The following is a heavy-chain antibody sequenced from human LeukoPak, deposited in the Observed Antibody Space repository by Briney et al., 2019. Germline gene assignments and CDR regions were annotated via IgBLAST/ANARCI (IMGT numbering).Heavy chain of an antibody. D-gene: IGHD3-22*01. CDR1: GFTFSSYE. CDR2: IDSSGGYM. CDR3: ARHRLHRLYYDSGGYYHDAFDI. V-gene: IGHV3-21*01. Sequence: GGSLRLSCAASGFTFSSYEMNWVRQAPGKGLEWVSSIDSSGGYMFYADSVKGRFTISRDNAKNSLYLQMNSLRAEDTAVYYCARHRLHRLYYDSGGYYHDAFDIWGQGTMVTVSS. J-gene: IGHJ3*02.